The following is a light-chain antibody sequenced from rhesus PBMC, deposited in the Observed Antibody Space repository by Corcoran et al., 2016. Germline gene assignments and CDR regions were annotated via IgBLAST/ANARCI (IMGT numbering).Light chain of an antibody. CDR2: GSS. CDR3: DQHSSGYPYS. CDR1: PSVSSY. Sequence: QVILTQSPATLSLSPGERATLSCRASPSVSSYLAWYPQKPGQAPRLLSFGSSSRAPGIPDRFRGSGDGTDVTLTISSLEPEDVGVDHCDQHSSGYPYSFGQGTKVEIK. J-gene: IGKJ2*01. V-gene: IGKV3-10*01.